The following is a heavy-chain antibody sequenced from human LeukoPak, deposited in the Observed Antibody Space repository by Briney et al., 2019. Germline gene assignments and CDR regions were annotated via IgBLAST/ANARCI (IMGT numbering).Heavy chain of an antibody. CDR1: GGTFSSYA. V-gene: IGHV1-69*05. J-gene: IGHJ4*02. D-gene: IGHD3-3*01. Sequence: SVKVSCKASGGTFSSYAISWVRQAPGQGLEWMGGIIPIFGTANYAQKFQGRVTITTDESTSTAYMELSSLRSEDTAVYYCASGPPTYDFWSGLFGYWGQGTLVTVSS. CDR3: ASGPPTYDFWSGLFGY. CDR2: IIPIFGTA.